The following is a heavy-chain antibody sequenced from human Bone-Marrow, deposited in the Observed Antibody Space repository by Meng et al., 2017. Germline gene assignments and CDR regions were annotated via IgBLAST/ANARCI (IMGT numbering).Heavy chain of an antibody. CDR3: ARGHGVVFEYHFDY. D-gene: IGHD2-15*01. CDR1: GFTFSSYE. CDR2: ISWNSGNI. V-gene: IGHV3-9*01. Sequence: GGSLRLSCAASGFTFSSYEMNWVWQAPGKGLEWVSGISWNSGNIDYADSVKGRFTISRDNAKNSLYLEMSSLRAEDTALYYCARGHGVVFEYHFDYWGQGTLVTVSS. J-gene: IGHJ4*02.